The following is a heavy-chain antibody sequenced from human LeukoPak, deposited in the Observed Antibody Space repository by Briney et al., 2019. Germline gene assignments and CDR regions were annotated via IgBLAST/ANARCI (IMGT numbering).Heavy chain of an antibody. D-gene: IGHD4-23*01. CDR3: ARGRPHGNDY. J-gene: IGHJ4*02. CDR1: GFTFSSYW. CDR2: IASDGSST. V-gene: IGHV3-74*01. Sequence: GGSLRLSCAASGFTFSSYWMNWVRQAPGKGLVRVSRIASDGSSTAYADSVKGRFSISRDNAKNTLYLQMNSLRVEDTAVYYCARGRPHGNDYWGQGTLVTVSS.